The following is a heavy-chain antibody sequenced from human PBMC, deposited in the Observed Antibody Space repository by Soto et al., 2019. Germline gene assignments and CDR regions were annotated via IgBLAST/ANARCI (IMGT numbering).Heavy chain of an antibody. V-gene: IGHV3-23*01. CDR3: AKDQGSSWYEIDY. CDR1: GFTFSNYA. D-gene: IGHD6-13*01. CDR2: ISGGGGST. J-gene: IGHJ4*02. Sequence: EVQLLESGGGLVQPGGSLRLSCAASGFTFSNYAVTWVRQAPGKGLVWVSTISGGGGSTYYADSVKGRFTISRDNSKNTRYLQMNSLRAEDTAVYYCAKDQGSSWYEIDYWGQGTLVTVSS.